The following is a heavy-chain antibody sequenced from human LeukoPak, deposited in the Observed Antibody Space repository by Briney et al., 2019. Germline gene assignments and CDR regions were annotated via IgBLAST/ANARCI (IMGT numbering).Heavy chain of an antibody. V-gene: IGHV1-2*02. J-gene: IGHJ3*01. D-gene: IGHD2-15*01. CDR3: ARDIVVVVAATHPDAFDV. CDR2: INPNTGGT. Sequence: GASVKVSCKSSGCTFTDYYLHWVRQAPGQGLEWMGWINPNTGGTNYAQKFQGRVTMTRDTSISTAYMELSRPRSDDTAVYYCARDIVVVVAATHPDAFDVWGQGTVLGVSS. CDR1: GCTFTDYY.